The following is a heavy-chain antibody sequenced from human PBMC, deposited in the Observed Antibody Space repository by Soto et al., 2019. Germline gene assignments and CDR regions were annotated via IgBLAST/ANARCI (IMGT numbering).Heavy chain of an antibody. J-gene: IGHJ3*02. D-gene: IGHD6-19*01. V-gene: IGHV5-51*01. CDR1: GYSFTSYW. CDR2: IYPGDSDT. CDR3: ARANSSGWFYDAFDI. Sequence: PGESLKISCKGSGYSFTSYWIGWVRQMPGKGLEWMGIIYPGDSDTRYSPSFQGQVTISADKSISTAYLQWSSLKASDTAMYYCARANSSGWFYDAFDIWGQGTMVTVSS.